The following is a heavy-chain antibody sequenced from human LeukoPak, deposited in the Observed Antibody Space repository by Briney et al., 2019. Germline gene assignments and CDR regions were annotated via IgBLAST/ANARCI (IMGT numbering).Heavy chain of an antibody. CDR2: ISSSSSTI. J-gene: IGHJ5*02. CDR3: ARVDYDYVWGSYLS. V-gene: IGHV3-48*02. D-gene: IGHD3-16*02. Sequence: PGGSLRLSCAASGFTFSSYSMNWVRQAPGKGLEWVSYISSSSSTIYYADSVKGRFTISRDNAKNSLYLQMNSLRDEDTAVYYCARVDYDYVWGSYLSWGQGTLVTVSS. CDR1: GFTFSSYS.